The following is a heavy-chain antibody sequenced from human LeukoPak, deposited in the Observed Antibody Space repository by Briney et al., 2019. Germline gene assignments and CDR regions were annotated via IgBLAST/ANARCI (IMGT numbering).Heavy chain of an antibody. Sequence: GGSLRLSCAASGFTPSSYWMHWVRRVPGTGLVWVSSINSVGSNTNYADSVKGRFTISRDNAKNTVYLQINSLRAEDTAVYYCARGRATTVSFYYYYYMDVWGKGTTVTVS. CDR1: GFTPSSYW. V-gene: IGHV3-74*01. CDR2: INSVGSNT. J-gene: IGHJ6*03. D-gene: IGHD4-11*01. CDR3: ARGRATTVSFYYYYYMDV.